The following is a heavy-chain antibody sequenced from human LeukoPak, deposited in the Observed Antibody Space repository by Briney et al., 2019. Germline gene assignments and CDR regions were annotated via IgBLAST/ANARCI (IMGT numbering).Heavy chain of an antibody. V-gene: IGHV1-2*02. CDR1: GYTFTGYY. CDR3: ARVRGYCSGGSCWGYFDY. Sequence: ASVKVSCKASGYTFTGYYMHWVRQAPGQGLEWMGWINPNSGGTNYAQKFQGRVTMTRDTSISTAYMELSRLRSDDTAVYYCARVRGYCSGGSCWGYFDYWGQGTLVTVSS. D-gene: IGHD2-15*01. J-gene: IGHJ4*02. CDR2: INPNSGGT.